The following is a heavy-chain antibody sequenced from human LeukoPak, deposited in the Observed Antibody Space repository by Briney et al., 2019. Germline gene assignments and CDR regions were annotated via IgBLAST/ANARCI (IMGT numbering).Heavy chain of an antibody. Sequence: SETLSLTCAVYGGPFSGYYWSWIRQPPGKGLEWIGEINHSGSTNYNPSLKSRVTISVDTSKNQFSLKLSSVTAADTAVYYCARAKWLVRNWFDPWGQGTLVTVSS. V-gene: IGHV4-34*01. CDR3: ARAKWLVRNWFDP. CDR2: INHSGST. CDR1: GGPFSGYY. J-gene: IGHJ5*02. D-gene: IGHD6-19*01.